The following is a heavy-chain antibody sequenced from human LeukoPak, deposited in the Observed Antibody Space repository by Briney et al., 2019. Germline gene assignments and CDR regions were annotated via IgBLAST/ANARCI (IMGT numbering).Heavy chain of an antibody. D-gene: IGHD2/OR15-2a*01. V-gene: IGHV4-4*07. CDR3: ATSKKNTYPYYFDS. CDR1: GGSISSYY. Sequence: PSETLSLTCTVSGGSISSYYWSWIRQPAGKGLEWIGRIYTSGSTNYNPSLKSRVTMSMDTSKNQFSLKLTSVTAADTAVYYCATSKKNTYPYYFDSWGQGTLVTVSP. J-gene: IGHJ4*02. CDR2: IYTSGST.